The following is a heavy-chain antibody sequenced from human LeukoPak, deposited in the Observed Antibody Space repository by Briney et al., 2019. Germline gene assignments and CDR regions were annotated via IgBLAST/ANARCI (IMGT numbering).Heavy chain of an antibody. CDR1: GFTFDSYG. Sequence: GGSLRLSCAASGFTFDSYGMNWVRQAPGKGLEWVSGISGSGVYTYYADSVKGRFTISRDNSKNTLYLVMNSLRAEDTAVYYCAKGPYSSGRNWFDPWGQGTLVTVSS. CDR2: ISGSGVYT. D-gene: IGHD6-19*01. J-gene: IGHJ5*02. V-gene: IGHV3-23*01. CDR3: AKGPYSSGRNWFDP.